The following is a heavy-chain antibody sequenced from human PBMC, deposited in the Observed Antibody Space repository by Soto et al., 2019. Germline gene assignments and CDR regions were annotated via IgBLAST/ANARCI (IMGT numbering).Heavy chain of an antibody. Sequence: PSETLSLTCTVSGGSISSYYWSWIRQPPGKGLEWIGYIYYSGSTNYNPSLKSRVTISVDTSKNQFSLKLSSVTAADTAVYYCARGLNMFYDILTCFGEYYGMAVWGQGTTVTGSS. J-gene: IGHJ6*02. V-gene: IGHV4-59*01. CDR3: ARGLNMFYDILTCFGEYYGMAV. CDR1: GGSISSYY. CDR2: IYYSGST. D-gene: IGHD3-9*01.